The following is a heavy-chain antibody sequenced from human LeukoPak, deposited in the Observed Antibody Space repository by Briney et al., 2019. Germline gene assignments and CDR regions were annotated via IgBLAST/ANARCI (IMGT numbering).Heavy chain of an antibody. CDR1: GGSLSGYY. CDR2: IYYSGSA. V-gene: IGHV4-59*08. J-gene: IGHJ4*02. D-gene: IGHD5-24*01. CDR3: ARQLSDGYSYGPFDY. Sequence: SETLSLTCTVSGGSLSGYYWSWIRQPPGKGLEWIAYIYYSGSANHNPSLKSRVTTSVDTSKNQFSLKLKSVTAADMAVYYCARQLSDGYSYGPFDYWGQGALVTVSS.